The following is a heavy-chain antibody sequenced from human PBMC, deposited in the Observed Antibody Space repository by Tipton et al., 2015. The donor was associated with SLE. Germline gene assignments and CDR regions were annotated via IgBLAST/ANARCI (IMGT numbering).Heavy chain of an antibody. CDR3: AARGVLHWYFDL. D-gene: IGHD3-16*01. Sequence: TLSLTCTVSGGSISSYYWCWIRQPPGKGLEWIGYIYYSGSTNYNPSLKSRVTISVDTSKNQFSLKLSSVTAADTAVYYCAARGVLHWYFDLWGRGTLVTVSS. J-gene: IGHJ2*01. V-gene: IGHV4-59*01. CDR2: IYYSGST. CDR1: GGSISSYY.